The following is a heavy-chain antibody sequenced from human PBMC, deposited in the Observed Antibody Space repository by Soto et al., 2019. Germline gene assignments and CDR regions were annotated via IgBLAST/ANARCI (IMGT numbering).Heavy chain of an antibody. CDR2: INPNSGGA. J-gene: IGHJ4*02. CDR3: ARSGSLYYFDY. V-gene: IGHV1-2*04. D-gene: IGHD6-13*01. Sequence: ASVKVSCKASGYTFTGYYMHWVRQAPGQGLEWMGWINPNSGGANYAQKFQGWVTMTRDTSISTAYMELSRLRPDDTAVYYCARSGSLYYFDYWGQGTLVTVSS. CDR1: GYTFTGYY.